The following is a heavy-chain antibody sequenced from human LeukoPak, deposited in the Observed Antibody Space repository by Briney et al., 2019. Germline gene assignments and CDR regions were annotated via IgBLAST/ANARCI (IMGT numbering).Heavy chain of an antibody. V-gene: IGHV4-4*02. D-gene: IGHD6-13*01. J-gene: IGHJ5*02. CDR1: GGSITTTNF. CDR3: AREGVAAAGNNNWFDP. CDR2: ISLRGRT. Sequence: PSETLSLTCGGSGGSITTTNFWSWVRQPPGGGLEWIGEISLRGRTQYNPSLKSRVNISIDESKNHLYLSLASVTAADTAVYYCAREGVAAAGNNNWFDPSGQGTLVTVSS.